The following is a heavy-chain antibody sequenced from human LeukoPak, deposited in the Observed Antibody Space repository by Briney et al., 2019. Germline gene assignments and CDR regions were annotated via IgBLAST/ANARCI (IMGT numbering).Heavy chain of an antibody. CDR2: ISAYNGNT. D-gene: IGHD3-10*01. J-gene: IGHJ6*02. CDR1: GYTFTGYG. Sequence: ASVKVSCKASGYTFTGYGISWVRQAPGQRLKWMGWISAYNGNTNYAQKLQGRVTMTTDTSTSTAYMELRSLRSDDTAVYYCAVSFSRVWLGELFSRDYYYYGMDVWGQGTTVTVSS. V-gene: IGHV1-18*01. CDR3: AVSFSRVWLGELFSRDYYYYGMDV.